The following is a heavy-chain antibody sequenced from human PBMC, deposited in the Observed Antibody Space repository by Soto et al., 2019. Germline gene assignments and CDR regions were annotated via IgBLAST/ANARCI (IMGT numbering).Heavy chain of an antibody. CDR1: GFTFSDHY. J-gene: IGHJ3*02. CDR2: TRNKANSYTT. D-gene: IGHD4-17*01. V-gene: IGHV3-72*01. Sequence: GALRLSCAASGFTFSDHYMDWVRQAPGKGLEWVGRTRNKANSYTTEYAASVKGRFTISRDDSKNSLYLQMNSLKTEDTAVYYCARDGGYGGNSAFDIWGQGTMVTVSS. CDR3: ARDGGYGGNSAFDI.